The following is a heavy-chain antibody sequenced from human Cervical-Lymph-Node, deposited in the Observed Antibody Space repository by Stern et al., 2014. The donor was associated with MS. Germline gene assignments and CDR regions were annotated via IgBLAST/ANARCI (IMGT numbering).Heavy chain of an antibody. J-gene: IGHJ4*02. CDR3: ARKPANNSFDY. CDR1: GYTFISYN. CDR2: ISPKIGNT. V-gene: IGHV1-46*01. Sequence: VQLVESGAEVKKPGASVKVSCKTSGYTFISYNIHWVRQAPGQGLEWMGAISPKIGNTDYAPNFQGRVSVPRDPSPTPLHMELSSLTSEDTAIYYCARKPANNSFDYWGQGTLVAGSS.